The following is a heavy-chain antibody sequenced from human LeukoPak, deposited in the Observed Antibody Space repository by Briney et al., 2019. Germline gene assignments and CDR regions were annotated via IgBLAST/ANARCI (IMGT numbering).Heavy chain of an antibody. CDR1: GFTFSSYG. V-gene: IGHV3-30*03. D-gene: IGHD1-26*01. Sequence: GGSLRLSCAASGFTFSSYGMHWVRQAPGKGLEWVAVISYDGSNKYYADSVKGQFTTSRDNSKNTLYLQMNSLRAEDTAVYYCARDGKFDYWGQGTLVTVSS. J-gene: IGHJ4*02. CDR2: ISYDGSNK. CDR3: ARDGKFDY.